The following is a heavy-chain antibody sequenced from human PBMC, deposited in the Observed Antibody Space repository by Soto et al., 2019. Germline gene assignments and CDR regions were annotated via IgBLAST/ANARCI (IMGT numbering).Heavy chain of an antibody. V-gene: IGHV4-4*07. CDR1: GGPIVTDD. D-gene: IGHD3-22*01. CDR2: IYTRGGT. Sequence: SETRWLAGSGWGGPIVTDDWRWCRQPAGRGVEGIGRIYTRGGTNYNSPCKSRVTMSVDTSNIQFSLKLSSVTAADTDVYYCAREGGYYDSSGSGVYYYLGVDVWGQGTTVT. J-gene: IGHJ6*02. CDR3: AREGGYYDSSGSGVYYYLGVDV.